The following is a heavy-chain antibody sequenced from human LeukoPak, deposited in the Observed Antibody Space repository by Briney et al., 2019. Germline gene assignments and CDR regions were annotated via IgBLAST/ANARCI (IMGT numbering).Heavy chain of an antibody. CDR1: GFTFSSYG. V-gene: IGHV3-33*01. CDR2: IWYDGSNK. Sequence: GGSLRLSCAASGFTFSSYGMHWVRQAPGKGLEWVAVIWYDGSNKYYADSVKGRFTISRDNSKNTLYLQMNSLRAEDTAVYYCARANGVFGYYYDSSGYRPFDYWGQGTLVTVSS. CDR3: ARANGVFGYYYDSSGYRPFDY. J-gene: IGHJ4*02. D-gene: IGHD3-22*01.